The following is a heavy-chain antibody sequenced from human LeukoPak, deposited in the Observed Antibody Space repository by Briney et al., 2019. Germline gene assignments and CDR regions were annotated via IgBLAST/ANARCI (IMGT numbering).Heavy chain of an antibody. J-gene: IGHJ4*02. CDR1: GGSISSSSYY. CDR3: ARVRGSYLDY. V-gene: IGHV4-39*07. D-gene: IGHD1-26*01. Sequence: PSGTLSLTCTVSGGSISSSSYYWGWIRRPPGKGLEWIGSIYYSGSTYYNPSLKSRVTISVDTSKNQFSLKLSSVTAADTAVYYCARVRGSYLDYWGQGTLVTVSS. CDR2: IYYSGST.